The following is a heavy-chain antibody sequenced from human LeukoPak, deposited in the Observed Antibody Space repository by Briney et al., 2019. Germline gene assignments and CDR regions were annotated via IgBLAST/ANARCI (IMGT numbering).Heavy chain of an antibody. CDR1: GGSISSSSYY. D-gene: IGHD3-22*01. Sequence: SETLSLTCTVSGGSISSSSYYWGWIRQPPGKGLEWIGSIYYSGSAYYNPSLKSRVTISVDTSKNQFSLKLSSVTAADTAVYYCAREPNPLIAFDIWGQGTMVTVSS. CDR2: IYYSGSA. CDR3: AREPNPLIAFDI. V-gene: IGHV4-39*02. J-gene: IGHJ3*02.